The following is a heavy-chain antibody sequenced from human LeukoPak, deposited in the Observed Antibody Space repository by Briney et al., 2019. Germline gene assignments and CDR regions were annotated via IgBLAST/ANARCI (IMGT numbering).Heavy chain of an antibody. CDR3: AKSSIAVAGTAEYFQH. J-gene: IGHJ1*01. D-gene: IGHD6-19*01. V-gene: IGHV3-11*04. CDR2: ISSSGSTI. CDR1: GFTFSDYY. Sequence: GGSLRLSCAASGFTFSDYYMSWIRQAPGKGLEWVSYISSSGSTIYYADSVKGRFTISRDNAKNSLYLQMNSLRAEDTAVYYCAKSSIAVAGTAEYFQHWGQGTLVTVSS.